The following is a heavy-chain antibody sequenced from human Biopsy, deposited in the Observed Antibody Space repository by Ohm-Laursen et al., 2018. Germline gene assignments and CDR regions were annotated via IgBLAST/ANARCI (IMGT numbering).Heavy chain of an antibody. CDR2: VYNGGIT. J-gene: IGHJ5*02. V-gene: IGHV4-59*01. D-gene: IGHD3-3*01. CDR1: GGSIISYY. CDR3: ARTPRDSFWSGSYKRGLWFNP. Sequence: GTLSLTCSVSGGSIISYYWTWIRQPPGKGLEWIGHVYNGGITNYNPSLKSRVTISKDTSKNQFSLQVNSVTAADTAVYYCARTPRDSFWSGSYKRGLWFNPRGQGTLVIVSS.